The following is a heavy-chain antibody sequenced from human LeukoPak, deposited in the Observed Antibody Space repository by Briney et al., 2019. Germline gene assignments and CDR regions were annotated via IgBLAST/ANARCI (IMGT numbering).Heavy chain of an antibody. CDR2: IIPIFGTA. CDR1: GGTFSSYA. J-gene: IGHJ4*02. D-gene: IGHD2-15*01. CDR3: AQTSLGYCSGGSCYPHY. Sequence: SVMGSCKASGGTFSSYAISWVRQAPGQGLEWMGGIIPIFGTANYAQKFQGRVTITADKSTSTAYMELSSLRSEDTAVYYCAQTSLGYCSGGSCYPHYWGQGTLVTVSS. V-gene: IGHV1-69*06.